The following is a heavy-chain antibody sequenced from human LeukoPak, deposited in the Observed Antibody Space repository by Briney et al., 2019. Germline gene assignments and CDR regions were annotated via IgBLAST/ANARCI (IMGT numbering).Heavy chain of an antibody. CDR1: GLTFSSYA. Sequence: GGSLRLSCVASGLTFSSYAMTWVRQAPGKGLEWVSDIYDSGGTTHYADSVKGRSTISRDNSKNTLYLQMNSLRAEDTAVYYCARGYSSSWSAPDVWGRGTTITVSS. V-gene: IGHV3-23*01. D-gene: IGHD6-13*01. CDR2: IYDSGGTT. CDR3: ARGYSSSWSAPDV. J-gene: IGHJ6*04.